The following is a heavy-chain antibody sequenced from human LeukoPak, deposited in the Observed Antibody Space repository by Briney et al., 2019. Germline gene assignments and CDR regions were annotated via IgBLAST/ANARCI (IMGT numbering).Heavy chain of an antibody. J-gene: IGHJ4*02. Sequence: PGGSLRLSCEASGFPFSNYWMTWVRQSPGKGLEWVANIKQDGSDKYYMDSVKGRFTVSRDNAKNSLFLQMNSLRAEDTAVYYCAKEGMWLIVGDYWGQGTLVTVSS. CDR2: IKQDGSDK. V-gene: IGHV3-7*01. CDR1: GFPFSNYW. CDR3: AKEGMWLIVGDY. D-gene: IGHD3-22*01.